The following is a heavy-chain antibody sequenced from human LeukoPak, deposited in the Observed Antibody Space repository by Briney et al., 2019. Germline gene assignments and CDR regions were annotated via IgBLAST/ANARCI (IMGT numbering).Heavy chain of an antibody. Sequence: SVKVSCKASGGTFSSYAISWVRQAPGQELEWMGGIIPIFGTANYAQKFQGRVTITADESTSTAYMELSSLRSEDTAVYYCASDSGSYSYDYYYYYGMDVWGKGTTVTVSS. CDR1: GGTFSSYA. V-gene: IGHV1-69*13. J-gene: IGHJ6*04. CDR3: ASDSGSYSYDYYYYYGMDV. CDR2: IIPIFGTA. D-gene: IGHD3-10*01.